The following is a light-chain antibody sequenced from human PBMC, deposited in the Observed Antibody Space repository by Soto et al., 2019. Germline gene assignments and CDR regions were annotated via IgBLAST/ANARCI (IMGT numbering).Light chain of an antibody. CDR3: QQYGSSPLT. CDR1: QSVSSSY. CDR2: GAS. J-gene: IGKJ4*01. V-gene: IGKV3-20*01. Sequence: EIVLTQSPCTLSLSPGERVTLSCRASQSVSSSYLAWYQQKPGQAPRLLIYGASSRATGIPDRFSGSGSGTDFTLTISRLEPEDFAVYYCQQYGSSPLTFGGGTKVDI.